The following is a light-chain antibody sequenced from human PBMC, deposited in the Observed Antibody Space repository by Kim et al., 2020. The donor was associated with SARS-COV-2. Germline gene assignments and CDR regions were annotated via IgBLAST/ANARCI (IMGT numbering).Light chain of an antibody. CDR2: GKN. V-gene: IGLV3-19*01. CDR1: SLRSYY. Sequence: VALGQIVRITCKGDSLRSYYATWYQQQPGQAPILVIYGKNNRPSGIPDRFSGSSSGNTASLTITGTQAGDEADYYCNSRDSNDNVVFGGGTQLTVL. J-gene: IGLJ2*01. CDR3: NSRDSNDNVV.